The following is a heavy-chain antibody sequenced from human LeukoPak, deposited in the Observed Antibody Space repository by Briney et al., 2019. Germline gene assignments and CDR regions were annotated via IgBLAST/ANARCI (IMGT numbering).Heavy chain of an antibody. D-gene: IGHD6-13*01. CDR2: IYYSGST. V-gene: IGHV4-31*03. CDR3: ARDRGIVEAFDY. Sequence: SETLSLTCTVSGGSISSGGYYWSWIRQHPGKGLEWIGYIYYSGSTYYNPSLKSRVTISVDTSKNQFSLKLSSVTAADTAVYYCARDRGIVEAFDYWGQGTLVTVSS. J-gene: IGHJ4*02. CDR1: GGSISSGGYY.